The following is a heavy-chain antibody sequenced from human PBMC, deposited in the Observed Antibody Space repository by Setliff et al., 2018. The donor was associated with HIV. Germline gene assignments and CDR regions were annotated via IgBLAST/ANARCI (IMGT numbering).Heavy chain of an antibody. CDR2: IYYSGST. V-gene: IGHV4-39*01. J-gene: IGHJ6*03. CDR3: ARHRRAGYCTNXXCYWXXEYYYYYMDV. D-gene: IGHD2-8*01. Sequence: SXTLSXXXTVSGGXXSSSSYYWGWIRQPPGNGLGWIGSIYYSGSTYYTPALXXXXXXSVYPSKNQFALKPTXVTXXDPAVYYXARHRRAGYCTNXXCYWXXEYYYYYMDVXXXGTTVTV. CDR1: GGXXSSSSYY.